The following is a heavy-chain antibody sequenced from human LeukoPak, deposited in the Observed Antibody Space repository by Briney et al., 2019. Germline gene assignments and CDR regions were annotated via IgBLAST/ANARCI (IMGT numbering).Heavy chain of an antibody. D-gene: IGHD4-17*01. CDR1: GYTFTSYG. CDR2: ISAYNKR. V-gene: IGHV1-18*01. CDR3: ARVSAPPDYGDYVSENWFDP. Sequence: ASVKASCKASGYTFTSYGINWVRQAPGQGLEWMGWISAYNKRNYAQKFQGRVTMTTDTSTSTAYMELRNLRSDDTAVYYCARVSAPPDYGDYVSENWFDPWGQETLVTVSS. J-gene: IGHJ5*02.